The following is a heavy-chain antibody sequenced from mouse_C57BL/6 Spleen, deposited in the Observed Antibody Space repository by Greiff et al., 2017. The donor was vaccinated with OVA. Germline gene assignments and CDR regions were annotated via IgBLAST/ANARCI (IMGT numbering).Heavy chain of an antibody. CDR2: IWTGGGT. J-gene: IGHJ4*01. Sequence: VKVVESGPGLVAPSQSLSITCTVSGFSLTSYAISWVRQPPGKGLEWLGVIWTGGGTNYNSALKSRLSISKDNSKSQVFLKMNSLQTDDTARYYCARKGDSNPYYYAMDYWGQGTSVTVSS. D-gene: IGHD2-5*01. CDR1: GFSLTSYA. CDR3: ARKGDSNPYYYAMDY. V-gene: IGHV2-9-1*01.